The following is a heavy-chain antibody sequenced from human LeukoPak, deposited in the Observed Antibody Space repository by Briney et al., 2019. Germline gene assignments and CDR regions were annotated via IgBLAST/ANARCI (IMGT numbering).Heavy chain of an antibody. V-gene: IGHV7-4-1*02. CDR1: GYTFTSFA. CDR2: INTNTVHP. J-gene: IGHJ4*02. Sequence: ASVKVSCKASGYTFTSFALGWVRQAPGHGLEWMGWINTNTVHPTYAQGLTGPFLFSLDTSVSTAYMQISGVEAEETAVYYCASFFCISGVCYYSDYWGQGTLVNVSS. CDR3: ASFFCISGVCYYSDY. D-gene: IGHD2-8*01.